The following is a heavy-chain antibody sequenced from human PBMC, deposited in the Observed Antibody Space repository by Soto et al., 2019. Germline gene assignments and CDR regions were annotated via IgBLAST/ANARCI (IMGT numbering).Heavy chain of an antibody. CDR3: VRYCGTTLCNGVATRTFDY. V-gene: IGHV3-48*03. CDR2: ISTSGSTV. Sequence: PGGSLRLSCAASRFTFSAYEMHWFRQAPGKGLEWVSYISTSGSTVYYADSVKGRFTVSRDNTRNSLYLQMDSLRDEDTALYYCVRYCGTTLCNGVATRTFDYWGQGTPVTVSS. J-gene: IGHJ4*02. D-gene: IGHD5-12*01. CDR1: RFTFSAYE.